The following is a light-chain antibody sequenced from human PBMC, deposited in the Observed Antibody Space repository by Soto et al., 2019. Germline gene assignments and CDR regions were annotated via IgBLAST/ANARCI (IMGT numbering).Light chain of an antibody. V-gene: IGKV3-15*01. J-gene: IGKJ5*01. CDR2: DAS. CDR1: QSLTTN. Sequence: EVVMTQSPGTLSVSPGERAILSCRASQSLTTNLAWYQQKPGQAPRLLIHDASTRATGIPARFSGRGSGTEFTLTISSLQSEDFAVYYCQQYDEWPLTFGQGTRLETK. CDR3: QQYDEWPLT.